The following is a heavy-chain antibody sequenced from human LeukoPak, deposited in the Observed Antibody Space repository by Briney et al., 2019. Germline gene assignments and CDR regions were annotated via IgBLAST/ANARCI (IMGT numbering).Heavy chain of an antibody. V-gene: IGHV3-23*01. CDR3: AKDRVLLWFGNSPDY. Sequence: PGGSLRLSCAGSGFSVSSNYMNWVRQAPGKGLEWVSGISGSGGSTYYADPVKGRFTISRDNSKNTLYLQMNSLRAEDTAVYYCAKDRVLLWFGNSPDYWGQGTLVTVSS. CDR2: ISGSGGST. CDR1: GFSVSSNY. D-gene: IGHD3-10*01. J-gene: IGHJ4*02.